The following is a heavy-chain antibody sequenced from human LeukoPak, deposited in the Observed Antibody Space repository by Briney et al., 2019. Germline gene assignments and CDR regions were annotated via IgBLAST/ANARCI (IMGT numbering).Heavy chain of an antibody. CDR2: MSPSGSAI. CDR3: ARDPPQEVGGNYRSGYYYAHFDY. CDR1: GFIFSGYY. J-gene: IGHJ4*02. V-gene: IGHV3-11*01. Sequence: GGSLRLSCAAPGFIFSGYYMSWIRQAPGKGLEWVSCMSPSGSAIYYADSVKGRFTISRDNAKNSLFLQMNSLRAEDTAIYYCARDPPQEVGGNYRSGYYYAHFDYWGQGTLVTVSS. D-gene: IGHD3-16*01.